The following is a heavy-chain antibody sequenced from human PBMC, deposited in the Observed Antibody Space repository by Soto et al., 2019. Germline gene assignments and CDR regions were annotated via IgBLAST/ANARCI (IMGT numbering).Heavy chain of an antibody. J-gene: IGHJ1*01. V-gene: IGHV3-48*01. CDR1: GLTFSTFG. CDR2: ISSSTTTK. CDR3: AIGKGAAYFQH. Sequence: DVQLVESGGDLEQPGGSLRLSCAASGLTFSTFGMHWVRQAPGTGLEWVAYISSSTTTKYYAVSVKGRFTISRDNAKNSLYLQLNSPRAEDTAVYYCAIGKGAAYFQHWGQGALVTVSS. D-gene: IGHD2-15*01.